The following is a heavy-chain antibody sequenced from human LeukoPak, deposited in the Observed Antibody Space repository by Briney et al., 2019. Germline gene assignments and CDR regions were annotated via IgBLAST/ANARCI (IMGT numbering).Heavy chain of an antibody. CDR2: THRSGDT. CDR1: GVSISSDNW. CDR3: ATRHHSRTYMVPLDS. V-gene: IGHV4/OR15-8*02. Sequence: YPSETLSLTCAVYGVSISSDNWWTWVRQPPGKGLAWIGETHRSGDTKYNPSLNGRVTISMDNSKNQLSLNLISVTAADTAIYFCATRHHSRTYMVPLDSWGQGTLVTVSS. J-gene: IGHJ4*02. D-gene: IGHD3-10*01.